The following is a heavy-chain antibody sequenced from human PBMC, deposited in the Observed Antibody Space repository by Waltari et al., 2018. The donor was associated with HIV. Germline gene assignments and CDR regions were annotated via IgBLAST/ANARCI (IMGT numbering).Heavy chain of an antibody. CDR2: IYYSGNT. CDR1: GASISSGSYY. CDR3: ARDGGHYDMSGSYVN. V-gene: IGHV4-31*03. Sequence: QVQLQESGPGLVKPSQTLSLTCTVSGASISSGSYYWSWIRQLPGGGLEWIGYIYYSGNTYYNPSLKSRVTISADTSKNQFSLKLSSVTAADTAVYYCARDGGHYDMSGSYVNWGQGTLVTVSS. D-gene: IGHD3-22*01. J-gene: IGHJ4*02.